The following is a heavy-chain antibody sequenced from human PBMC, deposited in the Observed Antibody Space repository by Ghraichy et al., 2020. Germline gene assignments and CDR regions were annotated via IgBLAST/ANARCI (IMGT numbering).Heavy chain of an antibody. V-gene: IGHV1-8*01. J-gene: IGHJ5*02. D-gene: IGHD6-19*01. Sequence: ASVKVSCKASGYTFTSYDINWVRQATGQGLEWMGWMNPNSGNTGYAQKFQGRVTMTRNTSISTAYMELSSLRSEDTAVYYCARGRRSAVAHNWFDPWGQGTLVIVSS. CDR1: GYTFTSYD. CDR2: MNPNSGNT. CDR3: ARGRRSAVAHNWFDP.